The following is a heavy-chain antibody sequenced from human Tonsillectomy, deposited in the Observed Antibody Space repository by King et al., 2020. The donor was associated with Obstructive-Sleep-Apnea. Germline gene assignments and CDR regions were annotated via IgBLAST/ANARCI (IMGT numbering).Heavy chain of an antibody. Sequence: VQLVESGGGLVKPGGSLRLSCAASGFTFSSYSMNWVRQAPGKGLEWVSSISSTGSDIYYAASVKGRFTISSDNAKNSLHLQMNSLIAEDPAVYYCARRYCSRTSCYEGFDYWGQGTLVTVSS. D-gene: IGHD2-2*01. J-gene: IGHJ4*02. CDR1: GFTFSSYS. CDR2: ISSTGSDI. V-gene: IGHV3-21*01. CDR3: ARRYCSRTSCYEGFDY.